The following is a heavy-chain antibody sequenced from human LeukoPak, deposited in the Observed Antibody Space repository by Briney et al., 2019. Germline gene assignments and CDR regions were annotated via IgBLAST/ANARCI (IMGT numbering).Heavy chain of an antibody. CDR2: ISAYNGNT. CDR1: GYTFTSYG. V-gene: IGHV1-18*01. D-gene: IGHD2-15*01. Sequence: ASVKVSCKASGYTFTSYGISWVRQAPGQGLEWMGWISAYNGNTNYAQKLQGRVTMTTDTSTSTAYMELRSLRSEDTAVYYCARAGGGGTRGYYYGMDVWGQGTTVTVSS. CDR3: ARAGGGGTRGYYYGMDV. J-gene: IGHJ6*02.